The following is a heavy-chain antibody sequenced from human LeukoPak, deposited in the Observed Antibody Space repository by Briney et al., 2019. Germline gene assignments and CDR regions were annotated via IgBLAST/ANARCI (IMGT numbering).Heavy chain of an antibody. V-gene: IGHV3-30-3*02. J-gene: IGHJ4*02. Sequence: VGSLRLSCAASGFTFSTYAMHWVPQAPGKGLEWVAVISYDGNQEYYADSVKGRFTISRDDSKNTLYLQMNSLRAEDTAIYYCAKHHRPVAGRGIYYFDSWGQGTLVTVSS. CDR2: ISYDGNQE. D-gene: IGHD6-19*01. CDR1: GFTFSTYA. CDR3: AKHHRPVAGRGIYYFDS.